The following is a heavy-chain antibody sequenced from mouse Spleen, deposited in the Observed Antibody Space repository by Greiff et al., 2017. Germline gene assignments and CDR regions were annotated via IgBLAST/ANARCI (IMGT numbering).Heavy chain of an antibody. V-gene: IGHV14-4*01. CDR2: IDPENGDT. Sequence: VKLMESGADLVRPGASVKLSCTGSGFNIKDDYMHWVKQRPEQGLEWIGWIDPENGDTEYTSKFQGKATITADTSSNTAYLQLSSLTSEDTAVYYCTTGAYYRNYFDYWGQGTTLTVSS. D-gene: IGHD2-12*01. J-gene: IGHJ2*01. CDR3: TTGAYYRNYFDY. CDR1: GFNIKDDY.